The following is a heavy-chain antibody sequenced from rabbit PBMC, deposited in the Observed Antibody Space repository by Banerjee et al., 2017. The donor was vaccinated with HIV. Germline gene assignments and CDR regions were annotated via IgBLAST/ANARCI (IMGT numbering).Heavy chain of an antibody. CDR2: IYAGSSGAT. Sequence: QSLEESGGDLVKPGASLTLTCTASGFSFSSSYYMCWVRQAPGKGLEWIACIYAGSSGATYYASWAKGRFTISKTSSTTVTLQMTSLTGADTAWYFCARAGNTGWDALDPWGPGTLVTVS. CDR1: GFSFSSSYY. D-gene: IGHD4-2*01. J-gene: IGHJ2*01. V-gene: IGHV1S40*01. CDR3: ARAGNTGWDALDP.